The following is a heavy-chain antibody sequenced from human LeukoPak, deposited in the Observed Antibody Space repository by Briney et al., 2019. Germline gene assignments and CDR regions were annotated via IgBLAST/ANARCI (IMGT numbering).Heavy chain of an antibody. CDR1: GDSMSSSNYY. V-gene: IGHV4-39*01. J-gene: IGHJ6*03. CDR3: ARLGPYCSSTSCYSPGGYYYYYYMDV. Sequence: SETLSLTCTVSGDSMSSSNYYWGWIRQPPGRGLEWIGNIHYTGNTYYNPSLKSRVTISLDTSKNLFSLKLSSVTAADTAVYYCARLGPYCSSTSCYSPGGYYYYYYMDVWGKGTTVTVSS. D-gene: IGHD2-2*01. CDR2: IHYTGNT.